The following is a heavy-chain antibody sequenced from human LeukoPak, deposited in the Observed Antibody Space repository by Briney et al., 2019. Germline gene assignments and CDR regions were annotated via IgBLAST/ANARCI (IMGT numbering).Heavy chain of an antibody. CDR3: ARVSAAGMEFHYGMDV. J-gene: IGHJ6*02. CDR1: GGPIRSYY. D-gene: IGHD6-13*01. CDR2: VHYSEST. Sequence: SETLSLTCTVSGGPIRSYYWSWMRQPPGKGLEWIGNVHYSESTNFNPSLKSRVAIAVDTSKNQFSLSMRSVTAADTAVYYCARVSAAGMEFHYGMDVWAKGPRSSSP. V-gene: IGHV4-59*01.